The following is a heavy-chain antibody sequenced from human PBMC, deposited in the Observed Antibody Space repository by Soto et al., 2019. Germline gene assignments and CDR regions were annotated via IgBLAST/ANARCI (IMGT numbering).Heavy chain of an antibody. CDR2: ISSSGSTI. J-gene: IGHJ6*02. V-gene: IGHV3-11*01. D-gene: IGHD3-22*01. Sequence: QVQLVESGGGLVKPGGSLRLSCAASGFTFSDYYMSWIRQAPGKGLEWVSYISSSGSTIYYADSVKGRFTISRDNAKNSLYLPMTSLRAEDTAVYYCARLDGNSYDSSGYYYYYYGMDVWGQGTTVTVSS. CDR1: GFTFSDYY. CDR3: ARLDGNSYDSSGYYYYYYGMDV.